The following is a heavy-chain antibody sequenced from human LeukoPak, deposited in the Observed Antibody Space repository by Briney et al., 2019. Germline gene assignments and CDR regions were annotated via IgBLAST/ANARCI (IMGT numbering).Heavy chain of an antibody. CDR1: GYTFTSYD. V-gene: IGHV1-8*01. D-gene: IGHD5-24*01. CDR3: ARGFKDKLMATIGSDFDY. Sequence: EASVKVSCKASGYTFTSYDINWVRQATGHGLEWMGWMNPNSGNTGYAQKFQGRVTMTRNTSISTAYMELSSLRSEDTAVYYCARGFKDKLMATIGSDFDYWGQGTLVTVSS. CDR2: MNPNSGNT. J-gene: IGHJ4*02.